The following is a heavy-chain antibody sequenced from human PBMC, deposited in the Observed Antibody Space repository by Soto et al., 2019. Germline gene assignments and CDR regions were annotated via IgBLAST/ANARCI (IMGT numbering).Heavy chain of an antibody. D-gene: IGHD2-15*01. J-gene: IGHJ4*02. CDR1: GFTFSSYA. CDR2: ISSNGGST. V-gene: IGHV3-64*01. Sequence: GGSLRLSCAASGFTFSSYAMHWVRQAPGKGLEYVSAISSNGGSTYYANSVKGRFTISRDNSKNTLYLQMGSLRAEDMAVYYCARDCSGGSCPPDYWGQGTLVTVSS. CDR3: ARDCSGGSCPPDY.